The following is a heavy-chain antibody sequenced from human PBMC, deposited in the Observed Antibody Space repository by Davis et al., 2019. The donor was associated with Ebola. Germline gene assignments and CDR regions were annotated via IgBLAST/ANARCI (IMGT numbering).Heavy chain of an antibody. CDR3: ASGLVRGESYWYFDL. Sequence: SVKVSCQASLGTFSSYAISWVRQAPGQGLEWMGGIIPILGIANYAQKFQGRVTITADESTSTAYMELSSLRSEDTAVYYCASGLVRGESYWYFDLWGRGTLVTVTS. CDR1: LGTFSSYA. J-gene: IGHJ2*01. V-gene: IGHV1-69*10. D-gene: IGHD6-6*01. CDR2: IIPILGIA.